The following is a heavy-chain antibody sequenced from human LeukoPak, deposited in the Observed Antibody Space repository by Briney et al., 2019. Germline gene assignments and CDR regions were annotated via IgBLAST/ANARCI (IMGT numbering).Heavy chain of an antibody. CDR1: KFTFSNYA. CDR3: AKDGAVLKLAVVPASYYFDY. V-gene: IGHV3-23*01. CDR2: ISGSGGST. J-gene: IGHJ4*02. Sequence: PGGSLRLSCVASKFTFSNYAMNWVRQAPGKGLEWVSAISGSGGSTYYADSVKGRFTISRDNSKNTLYLQMNSLRAEDTAVYYCAKDGAVLKLAVVPASYYFDYWGQGTLVTVSS. D-gene: IGHD2-2*01.